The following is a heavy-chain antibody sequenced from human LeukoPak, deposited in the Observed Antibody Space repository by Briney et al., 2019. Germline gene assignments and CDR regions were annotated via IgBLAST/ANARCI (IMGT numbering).Heavy chain of an antibody. D-gene: IGHD6-13*01. V-gene: IGHV4-59*01. CDR2: IYYSGST. Sequence: SETLSLTCTVSGGSISSYYWSWIRQPPGKGLEWIGYIYYSGSTNYNPSLKSRVTISVDTSKNQFSLKLSSVTAADTAVYYCARVGVSSWALQYYYYYYMDVWGKGTTVTVSS. CDR1: GGSISSYY. J-gene: IGHJ6*03. CDR3: ARVGVSSWALQYYYYYYMDV.